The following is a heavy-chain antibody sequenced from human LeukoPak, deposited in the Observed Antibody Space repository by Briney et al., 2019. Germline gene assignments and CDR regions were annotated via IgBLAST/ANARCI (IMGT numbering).Heavy chain of an antibody. CDR2: INPSGGST. J-gene: IGHJ5*02. D-gene: IGHD2-15*01. CDR1: GYTFTSYY. V-gene: IGHV1-46*01. CDR3: ARLGWVVVAATRPARGWFDP. Sequence: VASVKVSCKASGYTFTSYYTHWVRQAPGQGLEWMGIINPSGGSTSYAQKFQGRVTMTRDMSTSTAYMELRSLRSDDTAVYYCARLGWVVVAATRPARGWFDPWGQGTLVTVSS.